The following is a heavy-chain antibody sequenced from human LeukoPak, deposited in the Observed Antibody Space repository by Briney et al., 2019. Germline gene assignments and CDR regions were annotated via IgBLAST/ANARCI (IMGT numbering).Heavy chain of an antibody. CDR3: ARVYDY. J-gene: IGHJ4*02. V-gene: IGHV4-34*01. CDR2: INHSGSI. CDR1: GGSFSGYY. Sequence: KPSETLSLTCAVYGGSFSGYYWSWIRQPPGKGLEWIGEINHSGSINYNPSLKSRVTISVDTSKNQFSLKLSSVTAADTAVYYCARVYDYWGQGTLVTVSS.